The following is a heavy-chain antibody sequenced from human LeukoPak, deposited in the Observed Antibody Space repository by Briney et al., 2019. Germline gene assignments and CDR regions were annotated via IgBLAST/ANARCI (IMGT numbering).Heavy chain of an antibody. Sequence: SETLSLTCAVYGGSFSGYYWGWIRQPPGKGLEWIGSIYYSGSTYYNPSLKSRVTISVDTSKDQFSLKLSSVTAAHTAVYYCAREPHGGSGSYYSAIVFDPWGQGTLVTVS. CDR2: IYYSGST. D-gene: IGHD3-10*01. CDR1: GGSFSGYY. J-gene: IGHJ5*02. V-gene: IGHV4-34*01. CDR3: AREPHGGSGSYYSAIVFDP.